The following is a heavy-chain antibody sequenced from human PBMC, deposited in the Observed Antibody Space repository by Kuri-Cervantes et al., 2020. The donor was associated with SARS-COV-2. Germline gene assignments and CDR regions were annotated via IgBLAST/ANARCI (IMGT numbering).Heavy chain of an antibody. Sequence: SETLSLTCAISGDSVSSNSAAWNWIRQSPSRGLERLGRTYYRSKWYNDYAVSVKSRITINPDTSKNQFSLKLSSVTAADTAVYYCASTMAARRDYWGQGTLVTVSS. CDR3: ASTMAARRDY. V-gene: IGHV6-1*01. CDR1: GDSVSSNSAA. D-gene: IGHD6-6*01. J-gene: IGHJ4*02. CDR2: TYYRSKWYN.